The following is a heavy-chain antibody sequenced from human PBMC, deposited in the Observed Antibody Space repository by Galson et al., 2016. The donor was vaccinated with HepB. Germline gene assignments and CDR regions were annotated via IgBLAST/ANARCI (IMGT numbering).Heavy chain of an antibody. V-gene: IGHV3-49*03. D-gene: IGHD3-10*01. CDR3: SRERPVGSYYGSGSYPNDY. CDR1: GFTFGDYA. Sequence: SLRLSCAASGFTFGDYAMSWFRQAPGKGLEWVGFIRRKSYGATTEYAASVRGRFTISRDDSKSIAYLQMNSLKTEDTAVYYCSRERPVGSYYGSGSYPNDYWGQGTLVTVSS. CDR2: IRRKSYGATT. J-gene: IGHJ4*02.